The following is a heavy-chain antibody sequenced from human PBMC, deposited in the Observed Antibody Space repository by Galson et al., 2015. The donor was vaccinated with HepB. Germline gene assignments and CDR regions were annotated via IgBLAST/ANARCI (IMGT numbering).Heavy chain of an antibody. CDR3: ATSTVTTHYYFDY. V-gene: IGHV4-31*03. Sequence: TLSLTCTVSGGSISSGGYYWSWIRQHPGKGLEWIGYIYYSGSTYYNPSLKSRVTISVDTSKNQFSLKLSSVTAADTAVYYCATSTVTTHYYFDYWGQGTLVTVSS. CDR2: IYYSGST. CDR1: GGSISSGGYY. J-gene: IGHJ4*02. D-gene: IGHD4-11*01.